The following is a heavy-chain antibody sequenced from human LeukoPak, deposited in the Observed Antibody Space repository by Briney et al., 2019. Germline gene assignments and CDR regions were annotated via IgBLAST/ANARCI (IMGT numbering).Heavy chain of an antibody. J-gene: IGHJ6*03. CDR1: GGSISSGSYY. CDR2: IYTSGST. CDR3: ASSTTVTTHYYYYYMDV. Sequence: SETLSLTCTVSGGSISSGSYYWSWIRQPAGKGLEWIGRIYTSGSTNYNPSLKSRVTISVDTSKNQFSLKLSSVTAADTAVYYCASSTTVTTHYYYYYMDVWGKGTTVTVSS. V-gene: IGHV4-61*02. D-gene: IGHD4-11*01.